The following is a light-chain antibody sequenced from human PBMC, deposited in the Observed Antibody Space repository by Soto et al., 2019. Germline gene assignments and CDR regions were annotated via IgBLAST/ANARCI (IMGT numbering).Light chain of an antibody. J-gene: IGKJ5*01. CDR3: MKSTHLTPT. Sequence: DVVMTQTPLSLPVAPGQPASISCKSSQSLLHITGDTFLFWYHQKPGQSPQLXIYEVSTRASGVPDRFSGSGSGTEFTLKISRVETDDFAIYDCMKSTHLTPTFGQGTRLEIK. V-gene: IGKV2D-29*02. CDR1: QSLLHITGDTF. CDR2: EVS.